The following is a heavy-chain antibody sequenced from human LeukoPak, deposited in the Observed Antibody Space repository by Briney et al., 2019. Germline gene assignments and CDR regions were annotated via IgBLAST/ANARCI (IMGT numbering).Heavy chain of an antibody. D-gene: IGHD6-6*01. V-gene: IGHV3-21*01. CDR1: GFSFSNYG. CDR3: ARDLFTAYSSSSNWFDP. Sequence: PGGSLRLSCAASGFSFSNYGMNWVRQAPGKGLEWVSSISSSSSCIYYADSVKGRFTISRDNAKNSLYLQMNSLRAEDTAVYYCARDLFTAYSSSSNWFDPWGQGTLVTVSS. J-gene: IGHJ5*02. CDR2: ISSSSSCI.